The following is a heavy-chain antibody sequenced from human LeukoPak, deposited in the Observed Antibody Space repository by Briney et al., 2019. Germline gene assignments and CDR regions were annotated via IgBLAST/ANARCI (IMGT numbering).Heavy chain of an antibody. J-gene: IGHJ4*02. CDR3: AKASRQGAVASPLDY. V-gene: IGHV3-53*01. CDR1: EFTVSSNY. Sequence: PGGSLRLSCAASEFTVSSNYMSWVRQAPGKGLEWVSVIYSGGSTYYADSVKGRFTISRDNSKDTVFLQMNSLRAEDTAVYYCAKASRQGAVASPLDYWGQGTLVTVSS. CDR2: IYSGGST. D-gene: IGHD6-19*01.